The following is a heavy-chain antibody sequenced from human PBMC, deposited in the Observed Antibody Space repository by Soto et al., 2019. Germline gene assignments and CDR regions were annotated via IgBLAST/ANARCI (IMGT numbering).Heavy chain of an antibody. Sequence: EVQLLESGGGLVQPGGSLRLSCAASGFTFSSYAMSWVRQAPGKGLEWVSAISGSAGSTYYADSVKGRFTISRGNSKNTLYLQMNSLRAEDTAVFYCTKDLWPYLPAGGEFDSWGQGTLVTVSS. V-gene: IGHV3-23*01. D-gene: IGHD3-16*01. CDR3: TKDLWPYLPAGGEFDS. CDR2: ISGSAGST. CDR1: GFTFSSYA. J-gene: IGHJ4*02.